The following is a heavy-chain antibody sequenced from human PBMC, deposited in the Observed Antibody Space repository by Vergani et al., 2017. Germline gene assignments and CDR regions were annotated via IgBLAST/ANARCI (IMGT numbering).Heavy chain of an antibody. CDR2: IKNTGDST. D-gene: IGHD1-1*01. V-gene: IGHV3-23*01. J-gene: IGHJ4*02. CDR1: VFTFRSHA. Sequence: EVQLLQSEGAVVKPGGSLRLSCVASVFTFRSHARSWVRQGHGQGLEWVSSIKNTGDSTHYADSVKGRFTISRDNCKNTLYLQMNSLRVEDTSVYYCGRGSDNYKWGQGTLVTVSS. CDR3: GRGSDNYK.